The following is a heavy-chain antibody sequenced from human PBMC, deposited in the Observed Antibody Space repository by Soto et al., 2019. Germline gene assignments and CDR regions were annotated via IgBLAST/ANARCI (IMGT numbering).Heavy chain of an antibody. CDR2: IYSGGST. Sequence: GGSLRLSCAASGFTVSSNYMSWVRQAPGKGLEWVSVIYSGGSTYYADSVKGRFTISRDNSKNTLYLQMNSLRAEDTAVYYCARVTVIRGVVPAATIDYWGQGTLVTVSS. CDR1: GFTVSSNY. D-gene: IGHD2-2*01. J-gene: IGHJ4*02. CDR3: ARVTVIRGVVPAATIDY. V-gene: IGHV3-66*01.